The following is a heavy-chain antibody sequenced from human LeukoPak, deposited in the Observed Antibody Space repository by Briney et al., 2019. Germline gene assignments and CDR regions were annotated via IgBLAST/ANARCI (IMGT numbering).Heavy chain of an antibody. CDR3: ARAAGSYSSGWYTTFDY. V-gene: IGHV1-69*13. CDR2: IIPIIGTA. CDR1: GGTFSSYA. D-gene: IGHD6-19*01. Sequence: SVKVSCKASGGTFSSYAISWVRQAPGQGLEWMGGIIPIIGTANYAQKFQGRVTITADESTSTAYMELSSLRSEDTAVYYCARAAGSYSSGWYTTFDYWGQGTLVTVSS. J-gene: IGHJ4*02.